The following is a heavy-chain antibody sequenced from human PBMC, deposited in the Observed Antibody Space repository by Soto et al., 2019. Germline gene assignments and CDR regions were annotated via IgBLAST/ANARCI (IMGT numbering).Heavy chain of an antibody. D-gene: IGHD2-8*02. Sequence: TGGSLRLSCAASGFTFSSYAMHWVRQAPGKGLEWVAVISYDGSNKYYADSVKGRFTISRDNSKNTLYLQMNSLRAEDTAVYYCARTGPYFDYWGQGTLVTVSS. V-gene: IGHV3-30-3*01. CDR2: ISYDGSNK. CDR1: GFTFSSYA. CDR3: ARTGPYFDY. J-gene: IGHJ4*02.